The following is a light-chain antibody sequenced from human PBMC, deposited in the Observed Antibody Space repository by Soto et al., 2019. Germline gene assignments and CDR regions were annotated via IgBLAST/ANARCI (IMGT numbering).Light chain of an antibody. CDR1: QSVSRY. Sequence: DVQITQSPSSVSALVGDRVTMTCRASQSVSRYLNWYQHKPGKAPQLLINAASTLRSGVPSRFSGSGSGTDFTLTIDGLQPEDFAVYYCQQSYITPPITFGQGTRLEI. V-gene: IGKV1-39*01. CDR2: AAS. J-gene: IGKJ5*01. CDR3: QQSYITPPIT.